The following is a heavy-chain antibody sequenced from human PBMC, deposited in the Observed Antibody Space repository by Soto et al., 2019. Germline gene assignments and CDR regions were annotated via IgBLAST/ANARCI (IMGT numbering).Heavy chain of an antibody. CDR2: INDGNDNT. Sequence: QVQLVQSGAEVKKPGASVKVSCKASGYTFISWVRQAPGQRLEWMGWINDGNDNTKYSQKFQGRVTITRDTSASTAYKELSSLRSEDTAVYYCTSGAAVYAFDIWGQGTMVTVSS. CDR1: GYTFIS. J-gene: IGHJ3*02. V-gene: IGHV1-3*01. D-gene: IGHD3-10*01. CDR3: TSGAAVYAFDI.